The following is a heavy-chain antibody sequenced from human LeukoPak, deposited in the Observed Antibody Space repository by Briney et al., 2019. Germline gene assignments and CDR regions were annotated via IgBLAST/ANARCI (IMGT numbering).Heavy chain of an antibody. D-gene: IGHD1-1*01. V-gene: IGHV4-34*01. Sequence: PSETLSLTCAVYGGSFSGYYWSWIRQPPGEGLEWIGEINHSGSTNYNPSLKSRVTISVDTSKNQFSLKLSSVTAADTAVYYCARGLPGKELERWRANNWFDPWGQGTLVTVSS. CDR3: ARGLPGKELERWRANNWFDP. CDR1: GGSFSGYY. CDR2: INHSGST. J-gene: IGHJ5*02.